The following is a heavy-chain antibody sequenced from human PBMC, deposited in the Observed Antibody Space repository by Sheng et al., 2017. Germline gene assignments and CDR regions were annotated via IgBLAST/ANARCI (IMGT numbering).Heavy chain of an antibody. V-gene: IGHV3-74*01. CDR1: GFSFSMYW. Sequence: EVQLVESGGGLVQPGGSLRLSCAASGFSFSMYWMHWVRQAPGKGLVWVSRINRDGTGTTYADSVKGRFTISRDNAKNTLYLQMNSLRADDTAVYYCTREAVVNYYFDYWGQGMLVTVSS. J-gene: IGHJ4*02. CDR2: INRDGTGT. CDR3: TREAVVNYYFDY. D-gene: IGHD3-22*01.